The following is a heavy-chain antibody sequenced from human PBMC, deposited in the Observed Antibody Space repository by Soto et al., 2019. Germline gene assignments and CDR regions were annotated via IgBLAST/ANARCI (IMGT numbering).Heavy chain of an antibody. D-gene: IGHD6-13*01. CDR1: VFTFRSFT. CDR3: TRDASRDSSARGWFDP. V-gene: IGHV3-21*01. Sequence: GGSLRLSCAASVFTFRSFTMNWVRQAPGKGLEWVSTISSNSAYIYYTDALRGRFTISRDNAKNSLHLQMNSRRAEDTAVYYCTRDASRDSSARGWFDPWGPGTLVTVSS. J-gene: IGHJ5*02. CDR2: ISSNSAYI.